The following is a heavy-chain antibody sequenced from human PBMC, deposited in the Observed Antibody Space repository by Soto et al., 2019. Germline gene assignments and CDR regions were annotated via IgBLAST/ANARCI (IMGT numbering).Heavy chain of an antibody. CDR3: ARDGDYYDSSAPSGMDV. CDR1: GYTFTGYA. V-gene: IGHV1-3*01. CDR2: INAGNGNT. J-gene: IGHJ6*02. Sequence: ASVKVSCKASGYTFTGYAMHWVRQAPGQRLEWMGWINAGNGNTKYSQKFQGRVTITRDTSASTAYMELSSLRSEDTAVYYCARDGDYYDSSAPSGMDVWGQGTTVTVSS. D-gene: IGHD3-22*01.